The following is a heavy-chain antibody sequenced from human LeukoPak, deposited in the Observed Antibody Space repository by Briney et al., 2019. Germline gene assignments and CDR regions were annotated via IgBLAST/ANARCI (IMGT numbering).Heavy chain of an antibody. J-gene: IGHJ4*02. V-gene: IGHV3-13*01. CDR3: ARAANDGYNTILDY. CDR1: GFTFSSYD. Sequence: GGSLRLSCAASGFTFSSYDMHWVRQATGKGLEWVSAIGTAGDTYYPGSVKGRFTISRENAKNSLYLQMSSLRAEDTAVYYCARAANDGYNTILDYWGQGTLVTVSS. CDR2: IGTAGDT. D-gene: IGHD5-24*01.